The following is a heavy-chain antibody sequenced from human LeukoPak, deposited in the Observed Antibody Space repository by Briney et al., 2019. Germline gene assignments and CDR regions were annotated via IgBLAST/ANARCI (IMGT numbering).Heavy chain of an antibody. J-gene: IGHJ4*02. CDR2: INSDGSST. Sequence: GGSLRLSCAASGFTFSSYWMHWVRQAPGKGLVWVSRINSDGSSTSYADSVKGRFTISRDIAKNTLYLQMNSLRAEDTAVYYCARGGYSYGYVNYWGQGTLVTVSS. CDR1: GFTFSSYW. CDR3: ARGGYSYGYVNY. D-gene: IGHD5-18*01. V-gene: IGHV3-74*01.